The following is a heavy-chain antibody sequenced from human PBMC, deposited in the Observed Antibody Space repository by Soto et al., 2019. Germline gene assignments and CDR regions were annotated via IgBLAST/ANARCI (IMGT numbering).Heavy chain of an antibody. CDR2: TSYDGSNK. V-gene: IGHV3-33*05. CDR3: ARWGTPGGLEV. D-gene: IGHD3-16*01. Sequence: QVHLVESGGGVVQPGTSRRLSCVGSGFTFRSYVIHWVRQAPGKGLEWVALTSYDGSNKDYGDSVKGRFTISRDNSRNTVDLQMDSLRREDTALYYCARWGTPGGLEVWCQGTLVSVSS. CDR1: GFTFRSYV. J-gene: IGHJ1*01.